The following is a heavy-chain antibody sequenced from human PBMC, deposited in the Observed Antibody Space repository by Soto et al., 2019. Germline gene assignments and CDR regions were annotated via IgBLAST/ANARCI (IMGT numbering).Heavy chain of an antibody. CDR2: IYYSGST. V-gene: IGHV4-39*01. CDR3: ARHIGYSSGWYVNYYYGMDV. Sequence: TVAYGSSRNRSYRCSWKNKPPGKGLEWIGSIYYSGSTCYNPSLKSRVTISVDTSKNQFSLKLSSVTAADTAVYYCARHIGYSSGWYVNYYYGMDVWGQGTTVTVSS. CDR1: YGSSRNRSYR. J-gene: IGHJ6*02. D-gene: IGHD6-19*01.